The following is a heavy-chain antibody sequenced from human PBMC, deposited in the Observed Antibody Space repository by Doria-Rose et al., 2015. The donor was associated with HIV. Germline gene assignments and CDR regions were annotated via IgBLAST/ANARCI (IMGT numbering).Heavy chain of an antibody. V-gene: IGHV2-26*01. Sequence: SGPVLVKPTETLTLTCTVSGVSLSSPGMGVSWIRQPPGKALEWLANIFSYDERSYKTSLKSRLTISRGTSKSQVVRTMTDMDPVDTATYYCARIKSSRWYHKYYFDFWGQGTLVIVSA. CDR2: IFSYDER. J-gene: IGHJ4*02. CDR1: GVSLSSPGMG. D-gene: IGHD6-13*01. CDR3: ARIKSSRWYHKYYFDF.